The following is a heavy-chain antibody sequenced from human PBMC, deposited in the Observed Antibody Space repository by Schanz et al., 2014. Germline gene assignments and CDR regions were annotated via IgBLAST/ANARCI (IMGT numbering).Heavy chain of an antibody. CDR3: ARDASSSDYHLAH. D-gene: IGHD3-22*01. V-gene: IGHV3-74*01. CDR2: INSVGSNT. Sequence: MQLVESGGGLVKPGGSLRLSCVASGFTFSSHWMHWVRQDPGKGLVWVARINSVGSNTDYADSVTGRFTISRDNAKNSLYLEMNSLRVEDTAFYYCARDASSSDYHLAHWGQGTLVTVSS. CDR1: GFTFSSHW. J-gene: IGHJ4*02.